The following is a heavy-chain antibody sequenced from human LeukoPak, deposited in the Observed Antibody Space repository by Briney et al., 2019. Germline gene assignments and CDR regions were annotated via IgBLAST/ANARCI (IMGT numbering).Heavy chain of an antibody. J-gene: IGHJ5*02. D-gene: IGHD3-10*01. Sequence: ASVNVSCNVSGYSLTVFSMHWVRQGPGKGLEWVGGFDPEDGETIYAQKFQGRVTMTEDTSTDTAYMELSSLRSEDTAVYYCATCLAPTMVRGVPPWFDPCGQGNLVTVSS. CDR2: FDPEDGET. CDR1: GYSLTVFS. CDR3: ATCLAPTMVRGVPPWFDP. V-gene: IGHV1-24*01.